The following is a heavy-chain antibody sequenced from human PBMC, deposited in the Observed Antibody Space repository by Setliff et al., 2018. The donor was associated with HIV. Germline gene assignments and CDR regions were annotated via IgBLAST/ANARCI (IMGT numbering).Heavy chain of an antibody. CDR3: ARDRLTYYFDY. Sequence: SETLSLTCTVFGGSMNNYYWNWIRQSPGKGLEWIGEINHTGNTQYKPSLKSRVTMSVDTSKNQFSLKLSSVTAADTAVYYCARDRLTYYFDYWGQGILVTVSS. CDR2: INHTGNT. V-gene: IGHV4-59*12. J-gene: IGHJ4*02. CDR1: GGSMNNYY. D-gene: IGHD3-22*01.